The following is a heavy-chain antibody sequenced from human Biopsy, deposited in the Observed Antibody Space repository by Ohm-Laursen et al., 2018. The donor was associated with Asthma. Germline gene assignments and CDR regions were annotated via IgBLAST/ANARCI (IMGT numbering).Heavy chain of an antibody. V-gene: IGHV3-30-3*01. J-gene: IGHJ4*02. CDR1: GFTFSDYD. CDR2: ISYDGSSI. D-gene: IGHD2-21*02. CDR3: AREGVTGTHIED. Sequence: SLRLSCTASGFTFSDYDMHWVRQAPGKGLEWVAVISYDGSSIYYADSVKGRFTISRDNSKNTPSLQMNSLTAEDTAVYYCAREGVTGTHIEDWGQGTLVTVSS.